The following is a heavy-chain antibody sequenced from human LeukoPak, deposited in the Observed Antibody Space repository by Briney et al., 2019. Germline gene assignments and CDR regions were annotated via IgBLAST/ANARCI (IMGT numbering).Heavy chain of an antibody. V-gene: IGHV3-23*01. CDR1: GFTFSSYA. D-gene: IGHD6-13*01. CDR2: ISGSGSST. J-gene: IGHJ4*02. Sequence: QPGGSLRLSCAASGFTFSSYAMSWVRQAPGKGLEWVSAISGSGSSTYYADSVKGRFTISRDNSKNTLYLQMNSLRAEDTAVYYCVKDQKPYIAAAGDYWGQGTLVTVSS. CDR3: VKDQKPYIAAAGDY.